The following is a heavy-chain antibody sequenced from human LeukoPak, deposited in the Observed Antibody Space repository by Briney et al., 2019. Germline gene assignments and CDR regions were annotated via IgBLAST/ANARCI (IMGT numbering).Heavy chain of an antibody. J-gene: IGHJ4*02. D-gene: IGHD2-2*01. CDR2: IYYTGST. V-gene: IGHV4-59*01. CDR1: GGSIDSYY. Sequence: SETLSLTCTVAGGSIDSYYWSWIRQPPGKGLEWMGYIYYTGSTEYHPSLKSRVTISLDTSKNQFSLKLTSVTAADTAAYYCARVYQSAEYYFDYWGQGNLVSVSS. CDR3: ARVYQSAEYYFDY.